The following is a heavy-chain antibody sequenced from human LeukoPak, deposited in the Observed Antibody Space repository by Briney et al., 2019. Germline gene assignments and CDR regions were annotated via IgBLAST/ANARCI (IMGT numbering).Heavy chain of an antibody. CDR1: AYSISSGYY. CDR3: ARQHGDDFWSGYYIYYYYYMDV. CDR2: IYHSGST. Sequence: SETLSLTCTVSAYSISSGYYWGWIRQPPGKGLEWIGSIYHSGSTYYNPSLKSRVTISVDTSKNQFSLKLSSVTAADTAVYYCARQHGDDFWSGYYIYYYYYMDVWGKGTTVTVSS. J-gene: IGHJ6*03. V-gene: IGHV4-38-2*02. D-gene: IGHD3-3*01.